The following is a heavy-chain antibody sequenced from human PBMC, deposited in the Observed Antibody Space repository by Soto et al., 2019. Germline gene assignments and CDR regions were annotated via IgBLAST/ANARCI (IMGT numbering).Heavy chain of an antibody. CDR3: ARRARPDFYYMDV. J-gene: IGHJ6*03. V-gene: IGHV3-64*01. D-gene: IGHD6-6*01. CDR2: ISNNGVGT. Sequence: EVQLAESGGGLAQPGGSLRLSCAASGFTLSGYAMDWVRQAPGKGLEYVSGISNNGVGTYYANSVQGRFTISRDNSKKTVYLQMGSLRPEDMAVYYCARRARPDFYYMDVWGKGTTVTVSS. CDR1: GFTLSGYA.